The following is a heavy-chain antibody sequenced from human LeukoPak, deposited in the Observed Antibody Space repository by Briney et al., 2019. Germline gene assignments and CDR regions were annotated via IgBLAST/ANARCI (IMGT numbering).Heavy chain of an antibody. Sequence: SETLSLTCTVSGGSISSGSYYWSWIRQPPGKGLEWIGYIYYSGSTNYNPSLKSRVTISVDTSKNQFSLKLSSVTAADTAVYYCARVVLDYVWGSYPREEAFDIWGQGTMVTVSS. CDR3: ARVVLDYVWGSYPREEAFDI. CDR2: IYYSGST. V-gene: IGHV4-61*01. CDR1: GGSISSGSYY. J-gene: IGHJ3*02. D-gene: IGHD3-16*02.